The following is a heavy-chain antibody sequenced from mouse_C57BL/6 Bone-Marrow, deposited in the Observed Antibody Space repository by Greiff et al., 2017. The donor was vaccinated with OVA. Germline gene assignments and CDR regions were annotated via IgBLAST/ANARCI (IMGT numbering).Heavy chain of an antibody. V-gene: IGHV1-69*01. CDR3: ASENYGNFSWFAY. CDR1: GYTFTSYW. D-gene: IGHD2-1*01. CDR2: IDPSDSYT. Sequence: QVQLQQPGAELVMPGASVKLSCKASGYTFTSYWMHWVKQRPGQGLEWIGEIDPSDSYTNYNQKFKGKSTLTVDKSSSTAYMQLSSLTSEDSAVYYCASENYGNFSWFAYWGQGTLVTVSA. J-gene: IGHJ3*01.